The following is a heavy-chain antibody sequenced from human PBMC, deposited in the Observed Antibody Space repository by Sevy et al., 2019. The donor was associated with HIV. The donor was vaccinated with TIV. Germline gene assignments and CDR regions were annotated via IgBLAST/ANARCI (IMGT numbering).Heavy chain of an antibody. D-gene: IGHD2-2*01. Sequence: GESLKISCAASGFNAIHYAMHWVRQAPGKGLQWVTFIRYDGHTKYYADFVRGRFTISRDTSKNTLFLQMNSLTTEDTAIYYCAKDQCSGASGSGYVFEYWGQGTLVTVSS. CDR2: IRYDGHTK. CDR3: AKDQCSGASGSGYVFEY. CDR1: GFNAIHYA. J-gene: IGHJ4*03. V-gene: IGHV3-30*02.